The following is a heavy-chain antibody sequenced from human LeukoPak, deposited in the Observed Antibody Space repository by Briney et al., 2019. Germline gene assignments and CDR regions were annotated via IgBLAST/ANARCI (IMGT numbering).Heavy chain of an antibody. V-gene: IGHV4-38-2*02. CDR2: IYHSGST. CDR1: GYSISSGYY. J-gene: IGHJ4*02. CDR3: ARGGGSGWYLDFDC. Sequence: PSETLSLTCTVSGYSISSGYYWGWIRQPPGKGLEWIGSIYHSGSTYYNPSLKSRVTISVDTSKNQFSLKLSSVTAADTAVYYCARGGGSGWYLDFDCWGQGTLVTVSS. D-gene: IGHD6-19*01.